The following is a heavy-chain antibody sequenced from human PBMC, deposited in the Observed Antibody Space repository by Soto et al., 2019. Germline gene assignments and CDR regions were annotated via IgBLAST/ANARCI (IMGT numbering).Heavy chain of an antibody. V-gene: IGHV1-69*08. D-gene: IGHD2-15*01. J-gene: IGHJ6*02. CDR3: ARDIVVVVAATPVMDV. CDR2: IIPILGIA. CDR1: GGTFSSYT. Sequence: QVQLVQSGAEVKKPGSSVKVSCKASGGTFSSYTISWVRQAPGQGLEWMGRIIPILGIANYAQKFQGRVTITADKSTSTAYMALSSLRTEATAVYYCARDIVVVVAATPVMDVWGQGTTVTVSS.